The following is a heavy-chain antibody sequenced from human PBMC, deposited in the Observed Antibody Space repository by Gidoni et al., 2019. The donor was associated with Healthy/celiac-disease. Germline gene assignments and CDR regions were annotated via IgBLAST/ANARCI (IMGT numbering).Heavy chain of an antibody. CDR3: AKSSGHSSSWSFDY. D-gene: IGHD6-13*01. Sequence: EVQLVESGGGVVQPCRSLRLSCAVSGFTFDDYAMHWVRQAPGKGLEWVSGISWNSGSIVYADSVKGRFTISRDNAKNSLYLQMNSLRAEDTAFYYCAKSSGHSSSWSFDYWGQGTLVTVSS. CDR2: ISWNSGSI. CDR1: GFTFDDYA. J-gene: IGHJ4*02. V-gene: IGHV3-9*01.